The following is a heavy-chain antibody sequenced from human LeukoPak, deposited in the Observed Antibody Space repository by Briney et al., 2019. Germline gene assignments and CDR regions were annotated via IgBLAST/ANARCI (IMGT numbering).Heavy chain of an antibody. CDR1: GFTFSSYS. J-gene: IGHJ4*02. CDR3: ARLGVVNILPYQLHPYFDY. CDR2: IYSGGST. D-gene: IGHD2-2*01. Sequence: PGGSLRLSCAASGFTFSSYSMNWVRQAPGKGLEWVSVIYSGGSTYYADSVKGRFTISRDNSKNTLYLQMNSLRAEDTAVYYCARLGVVNILPYQLHPYFDYWGQGTLVTDSS. V-gene: IGHV3-66*01.